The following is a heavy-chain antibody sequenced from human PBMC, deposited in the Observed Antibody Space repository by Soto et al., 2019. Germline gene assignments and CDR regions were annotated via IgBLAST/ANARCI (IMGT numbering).Heavy chain of an antibody. D-gene: IGHD3-3*01. CDR3: ASYYDFWSGYYGV. CDR2: IYYSGST. V-gene: IGHV4-61*01. CDR1: CGSVSSGSYY. Sequence: SETLSLTCTVSCGSVSSGSYYWSWIRQPPGKGLEWIGYIYYSGSTNYNPSLKSRVTISVDTSKNQFSLKLSSVTAADTAVYYCASYYDFWSGYYGVWGQGTTVTVSS. J-gene: IGHJ6*02.